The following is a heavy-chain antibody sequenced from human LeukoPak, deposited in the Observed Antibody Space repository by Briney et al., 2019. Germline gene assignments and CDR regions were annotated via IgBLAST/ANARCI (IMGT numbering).Heavy chain of an antibody. CDR3: ASPYGGLDY. Sequence: PSETLSLTCAVSGGSISSGGYYWSWIRQPPGKGLEWIGEINHSGSTNYNPSLKSRVTISVDTSKNQFSLKLSSVTAADTAVYYCASPYGGLDYWGQGTLVTVSS. D-gene: IGHD4-23*01. CDR1: GGSISSGGYY. J-gene: IGHJ4*02. CDR2: INHSGST. V-gene: IGHV4-34*01.